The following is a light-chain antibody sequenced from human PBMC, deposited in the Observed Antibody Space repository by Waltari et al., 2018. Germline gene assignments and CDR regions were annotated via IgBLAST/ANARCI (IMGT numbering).Light chain of an antibody. Sequence: DIQMTQSPSTLSASVGDRVTITCRASQTIRSWLAWYQHKPGKDPKLLIYNASNFVSGVPSSFSGSGSVTEFTLTVSSLQPDDFATYYCQQYDSYPWTFGQVTKVEI. CDR3: QQYDSYPWT. CDR2: NAS. J-gene: IGKJ1*01. CDR1: QTIRSW. V-gene: IGKV1-5*03.